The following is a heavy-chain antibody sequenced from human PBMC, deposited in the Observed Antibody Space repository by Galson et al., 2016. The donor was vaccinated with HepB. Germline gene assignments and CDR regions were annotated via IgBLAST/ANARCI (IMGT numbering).Heavy chain of an antibody. D-gene: IGHD6-25*01. V-gene: IGHV3-48*04. J-gene: IGHJ4*02. CDR3: ATGLGGIAPAGY. CDR1: GFTFSNYG. Sequence: SLRLSCAASGFTFSNYGLNWVRQAPGKGLEWISYISTASTTIYYAGSVKGRFTVSRDNARYSLYLQMNSLRADDTATYYCATGLGGIAPAGYWGRGTPVTVSP. CDR2: ISTASTTI.